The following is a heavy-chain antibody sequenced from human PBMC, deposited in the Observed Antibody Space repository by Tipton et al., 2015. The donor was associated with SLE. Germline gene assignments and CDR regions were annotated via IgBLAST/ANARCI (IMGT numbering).Heavy chain of an antibody. CDR3: ARSPGQWLPAEAFDI. CDR1: GFTFEDYA. CDR2: IIWHSGNI. J-gene: IGHJ3*02. V-gene: IGHV3-9*01. D-gene: IGHD2-8*01. Sequence: SLRLSCTASGFTFEDYALHWDRQAPGKDLEWVSAIIWHSGNIGYADSVKGRFTISRDNAKKSLYLTMNSLRADDTAVYYCARSPGQWLPAEAFDIWGQGTMVTVSS.